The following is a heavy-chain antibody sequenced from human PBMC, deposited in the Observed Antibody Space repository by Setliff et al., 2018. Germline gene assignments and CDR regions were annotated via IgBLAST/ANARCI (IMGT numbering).Heavy chain of an antibody. D-gene: IGHD1-26*01. CDR1: SGSISSSGYY. CDR2: IYYSGRT. J-gene: IGHJ4*02. CDR3: AKITGMVGATPYYFDY. V-gene: IGHV4-39*01. Sequence: PSETLSLTCTVSSGSISSSGYYWSWIRQPPGKGLEWIGNIYYSGRTYYNPSLKSRVTISVDTSKNQFSLKLTSVTAADTAVYYCAKITGMVGATPYYFDYWGQGTLVTVSS.